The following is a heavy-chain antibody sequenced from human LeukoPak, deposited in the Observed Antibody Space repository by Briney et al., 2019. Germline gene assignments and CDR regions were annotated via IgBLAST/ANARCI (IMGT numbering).Heavy chain of an antibody. CDR1: GFTFSSYA. Sequence: PGGSLRLSCAASGFTFSSYAMSWVRQAPGQGLEWVSAINGSDGGTYYADSVKGRFTISKDNSKNTLYLQMNSLRAEDTAVYYCAKYVDIVATIGIDYWGQGTLVTVSS. V-gene: IGHV3-23*01. CDR2: INGSDGGT. J-gene: IGHJ4*02. D-gene: IGHD5-12*01. CDR3: AKYVDIVATIGIDY.